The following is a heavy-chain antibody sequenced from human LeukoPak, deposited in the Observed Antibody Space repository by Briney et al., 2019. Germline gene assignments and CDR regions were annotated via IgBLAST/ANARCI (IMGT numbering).Heavy chain of an antibody. D-gene: IGHD3-22*01. CDR2: IYYSGST. J-gene: IGHJ4*02. V-gene: IGHV4-59*01. CDR3: ARVTGYMIEDYFDY. Sequence: SETLSLTCTVSGGSISSYYWSWIRQPPGKGLEWIGYIYYSGSTNYNPSLKSRVTISVDTSKNQFSLRLRAVTAADTAVYYCARVTGYMIEDYFDYWGQGTLVTVSS. CDR1: GGSISSYY.